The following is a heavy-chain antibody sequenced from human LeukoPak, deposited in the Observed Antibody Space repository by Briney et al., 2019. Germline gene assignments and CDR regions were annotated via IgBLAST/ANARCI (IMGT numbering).Heavy chain of an antibody. CDR2: ISSSRSYI. CDR3: ARVLSGSWDWFDP. V-gene: IGHV3-21*01. Sequence: GGSLRLSCAASGFTFSSYSMNWVRQAPGKGLEWVSSISSSRSYIYYADSVKGRFTISRDNAKNTVYLQMNSLRAEDTAVYYCARVLSGSWDWFDPWGQGTLVTVSS. J-gene: IGHJ5*02. D-gene: IGHD3-22*01. CDR1: GFTFSSYS.